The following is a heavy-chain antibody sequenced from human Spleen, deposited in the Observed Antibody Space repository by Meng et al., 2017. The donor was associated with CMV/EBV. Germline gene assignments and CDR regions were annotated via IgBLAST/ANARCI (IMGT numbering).Heavy chain of an antibody. J-gene: IGHJ4*02. CDR3: ARDRGARGATTDYFDY. V-gene: IGHV3-30*04. CDR1: GFTFSSYA. D-gene: IGHD1-26*01. Sequence: GRSLRLSCAASGFTFSSYAMHWVRHAPGKGREWVAVISNDGSNKYYAYSVKCRFTIARDNSKNTMYLQMNSLRAEDTAVYYCARDRGARGATTDYFDYWGQGTLVTVSS. CDR2: ISNDGSNK.